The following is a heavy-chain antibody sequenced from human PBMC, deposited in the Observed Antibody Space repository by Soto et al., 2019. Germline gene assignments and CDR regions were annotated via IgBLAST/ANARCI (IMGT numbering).Heavy chain of an antibody. CDR1: GGSVSSGSYY. D-gene: IGHD1-7*01. CDR3: ARDELELRWFDP. Sequence: SETLSLTCTVSGGSVSSGSYYWSWIRQPPGKGLEWIGYIYYSGSTNYNPSLKSRVTISVDTSKNQFSLKLSSVTAADTAVYYCARDELELRWFDPWGQGTLVTASS. V-gene: IGHV4-61*01. J-gene: IGHJ5*02. CDR2: IYYSGST.